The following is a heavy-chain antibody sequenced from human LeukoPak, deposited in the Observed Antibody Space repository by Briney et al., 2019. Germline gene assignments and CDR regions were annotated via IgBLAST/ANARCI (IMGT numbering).Heavy chain of an antibody. CDR1: GGSFSGYY. J-gene: IGHJ5*02. D-gene: IGHD2-15*01. V-gene: IGHV4-34*01. CDR3: ARGQLVVAATRNWFDP. CDR2: INHSGST. Sequence: SETLSLTCAVYGGSFSGYYWSWIRQPPGKGLEWIGEINHSGSTNYNPSLKSRVTISVDTSKNQFSLKLSSVIAADTAVYYCARGQLVVAATRNWFDPWGQGTLVTVSS.